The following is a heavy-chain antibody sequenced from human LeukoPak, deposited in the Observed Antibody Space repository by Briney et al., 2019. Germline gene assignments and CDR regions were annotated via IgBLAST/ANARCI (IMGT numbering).Heavy chain of an antibody. J-gene: IGHJ6*03. D-gene: IGHD3-10*01. CDR1: GYTFTSYD. CDR3: ARDLHSGSYYNYYYYYYMDV. Sequence: ASVKVSCKASGYTFTSYDINWVRQATGQGLEWMGWMNPNSGNTGYAQKFQGRVTITRNTSISTAYMELSSLRSEDTAVYYYARDLHSGSYYNYYYYYYMDVWGKGTTVTVSS. CDR2: MNPNSGNT. V-gene: IGHV1-8*03.